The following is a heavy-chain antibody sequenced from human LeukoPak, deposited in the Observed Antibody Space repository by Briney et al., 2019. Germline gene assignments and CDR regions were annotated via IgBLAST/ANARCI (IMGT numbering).Heavy chain of an antibody. CDR2: ISASNGNA. CDR3: ARTGPVGRY. CDR1: RYTFTTYS. V-gene: IGHV1-18*01. D-gene: IGHD3-10*01. Sequence: AAVHIPYKASRYTFTTYSLTGVRQAPGQDLEWMGWISASNGNANYAPKLQDTLTMTTDTSTSTAYMEPKSLSSDDTAVCYCARTGPVGRYWGQGTVVTVSS. J-gene: IGHJ4*02.